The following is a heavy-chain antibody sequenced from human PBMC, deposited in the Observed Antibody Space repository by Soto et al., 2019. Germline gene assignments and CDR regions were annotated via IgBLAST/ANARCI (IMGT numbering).Heavy chain of an antibody. D-gene: IGHD6-19*01. CDR1: GYTFTSYG. Sequence: ASVKVSCKASGYTFTSYGISWVRQAPGQGLEWMGWISAYNGNTNYAQKLRGRVTMTTDTSTSTAYMELRSLRSDDTAVYYCARVGFLDSKYSSGWYYFDYWGQGTLVTVSS. CDR3: ARVGFLDSKYSSGWYYFDY. J-gene: IGHJ4*02. CDR2: ISAYNGNT. V-gene: IGHV1-18*01.